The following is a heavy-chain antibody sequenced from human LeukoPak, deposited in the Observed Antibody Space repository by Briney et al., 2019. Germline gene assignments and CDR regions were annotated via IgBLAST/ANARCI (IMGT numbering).Heavy chain of an antibody. J-gene: IGHJ4*02. V-gene: IGHV3-73*01. CDR2: IRSTANGYAT. Sequence: GGSLRLSCSASGFTFSGSALHWVRQASGKGLEWVGRIRSTANGYATAYAASVKGSFTISRDNSKGTVYLQMNSLRPEDTAVYYCAKDDAWLQYGNWGRGTLVTVSS. CDR3: AKDDAWLQYGN. D-gene: IGHD5-24*01. CDR1: GFTFSGSA.